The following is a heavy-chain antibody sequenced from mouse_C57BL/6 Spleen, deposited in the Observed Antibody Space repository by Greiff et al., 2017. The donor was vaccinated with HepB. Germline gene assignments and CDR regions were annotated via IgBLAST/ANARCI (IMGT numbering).Heavy chain of an antibody. CDR1: GFNIKNTY. CDR2: IDPANGNT. V-gene: IGHV14-3*01. J-gene: IGHJ4*01. Sequence: VQLKESVAELVRPGASVKLSCTASGFNIKNTYMHWVKQRPEQGLGWIGRIDPANGNTKYAPKFQGKATITADTSSNTAYLQLSSLTSEDTAIYYCARGDGYDVGYAMDYWGQGTSVTVSS. D-gene: IGHD2-2*01. CDR3: ARGDGYDVGYAMDY.